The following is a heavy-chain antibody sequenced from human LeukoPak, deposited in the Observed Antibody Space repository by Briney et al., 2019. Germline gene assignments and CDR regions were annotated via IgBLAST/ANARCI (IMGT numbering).Heavy chain of an antibody. D-gene: IGHD6-13*01. CDR3: ARSLLAAAGTDGDY. CDR2: ISGSGGST. CDR1: GFTFSSYA. Sequence: GGSLRLSCAASGFTFSSYAMSWVRQAPGKGLEWVSAISGSGGSTYYADSVKGRFTISRDNSKNTLYLQMNSLRAEDTAVYYCARSLLAAAGTDGDYWGQGTLVTVSS. V-gene: IGHV3-23*01. J-gene: IGHJ4*02.